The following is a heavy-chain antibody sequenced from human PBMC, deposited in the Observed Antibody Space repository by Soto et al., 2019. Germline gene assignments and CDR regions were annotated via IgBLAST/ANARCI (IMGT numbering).Heavy chain of an antibody. Sequence: VGSLRLSCAASGFTFTRYSMNWVRQAPGKGLEWVSSISSTTNYIYYGDSMKGRFTTSRDNAKNSLYLEMNSLRAEDTAVYYCARESEDLTSNFDYWGQGTLVTVSS. CDR3: ARESEDLTSNFDY. J-gene: IGHJ4*02. V-gene: IGHV3-21*06. CDR2: ISSTTNYI. CDR1: GFTFTRYS.